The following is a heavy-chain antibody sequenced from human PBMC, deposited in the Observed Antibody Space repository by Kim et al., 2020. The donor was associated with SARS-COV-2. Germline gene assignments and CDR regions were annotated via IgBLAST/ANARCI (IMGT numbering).Heavy chain of an antibody. V-gene: IGHV3-23*01. CDR2: ISDSGGST. CDR3: AKSRMRGSSGYCESSDF. D-gene: IGHD3-22*01. J-gene: IGHJ4*02. Sequence: GGSLRLSCAASGFTFSSYAMTWVRQAPGEGLEWVSGISDSGGSTTYADSVKGRFTISRDNSKNTLFLQMNSLRAEDAAVYFCAKSRMRGSSGYCESSDFWGQGTRVTVSS. CDR1: GFTFSSYA.